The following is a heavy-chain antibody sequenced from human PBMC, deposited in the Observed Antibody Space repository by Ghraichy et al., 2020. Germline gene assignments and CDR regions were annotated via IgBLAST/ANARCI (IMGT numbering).Heavy chain of an antibody. CDR3: ARIIGRGYSGYEPLLSMDV. J-gene: IGHJ6*02. CDR2: IYHSGST. Sequence: SETLSLTCAVSGGSISSSNWWSWVRQPPGKGLEWIGEIYHSGSTNYNPSLKSRVTISVDKSKNQFSLKLSSVTAADTAVYYCARIIGRGYSGYEPLLSMDVWGQGTTVTVSS. V-gene: IGHV4-4*02. CDR1: GGSISSSNW. D-gene: IGHD5-12*01.